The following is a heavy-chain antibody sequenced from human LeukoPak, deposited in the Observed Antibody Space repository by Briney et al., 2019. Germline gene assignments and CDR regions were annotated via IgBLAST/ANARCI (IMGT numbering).Heavy chain of an antibody. Sequence: PGGSLRLSCAASGFTFSSYAMHWVRQAPGKGLEWVAVISYDGSNKYYADSVRGRFTISRDNSKNTLYLQMNSLRAEDTAVYYCARVTGATIAYWGQGTLVTVSS. J-gene: IGHJ4*02. CDR2: ISYDGSNK. D-gene: IGHD1-26*01. CDR3: ARVTGATIAY. CDR1: GFTFSSYA. V-gene: IGHV3-30-3*01.